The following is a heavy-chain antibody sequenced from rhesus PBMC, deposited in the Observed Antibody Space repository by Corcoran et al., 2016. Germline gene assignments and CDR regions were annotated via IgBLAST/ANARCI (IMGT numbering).Heavy chain of an antibody. Sequence: EVQLVETGGGLVQPGGSLKLSCAASGFTFRSYVMSWVRPAPGKGLEWVSAINRDVDCTYNGDSVKGRVTSTRDRLKNPLALQVTSLRAEGTAVDYCAKEPYSSWPNYCDYWGQGVLVTVAS. D-gene: IGHD6-13*01. J-gene: IGHJ4*01. CDR1: GFTFRSYV. CDR3: AKEPYSSWPNYCDY. V-gene: IGHV3S5*01. CDR2: INRDVDCT.